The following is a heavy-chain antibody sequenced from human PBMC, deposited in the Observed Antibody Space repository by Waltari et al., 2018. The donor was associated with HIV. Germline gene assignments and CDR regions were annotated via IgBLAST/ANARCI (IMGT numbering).Heavy chain of an antibody. Sequence: QLQLQESGPGLVKPSETLSLTCTVSGGSISSSSYYWGWIRQPPGRGLEWIGSIDYRVSTDYNPALKSRVTISVDTSKNQFSLKLSSVTAADTAVYYCARHLEDIVVVVAANYFDYWGQGTLVTVSS. CDR3: ARHLEDIVVVVAANYFDY. CDR2: IDYRVST. CDR1: GGSISSSSYY. V-gene: IGHV4-39*01. J-gene: IGHJ4*02. D-gene: IGHD2-15*01.